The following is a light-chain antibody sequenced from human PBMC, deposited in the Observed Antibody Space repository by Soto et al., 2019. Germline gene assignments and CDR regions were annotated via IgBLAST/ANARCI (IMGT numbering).Light chain of an antibody. CDR3: QHYDNTPT. CDR2: GTS. CDR1: QSVSSNQ. J-gene: IGKJ4*01. Sequence: EIVLTQSPGTVSLSPGEGASLSCRASQSVSSNQIAWYQQRPDQTPRLLMYGTSSRAPGIPDRFSGSGSGTGFTLTVRKLAPEDFAVYYCQHYDNTPTFGGGTKVEF. V-gene: IGKV3-20*01.